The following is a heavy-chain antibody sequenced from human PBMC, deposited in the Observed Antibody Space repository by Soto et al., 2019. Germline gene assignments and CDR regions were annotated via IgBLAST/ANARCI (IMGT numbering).Heavy chain of an antibody. CDR2: INPNSGGT. CDR3: ARYSLGYYYYGMDV. V-gene: IGHV1-2*04. D-gene: IGHD4-4*01. Sequence: ASVKVSCKASGYTFTGYYMHWVRQAPGQGLEWMGWINPNSGGTNYAQKFQGWVTMTRDTSISTAYMELSRLRSDDTAVYYCARYSLGYYYYGMDVWGQGTTVTVSS. J-gene: IGHJ6*02. CDR1: GYTFTGYY.